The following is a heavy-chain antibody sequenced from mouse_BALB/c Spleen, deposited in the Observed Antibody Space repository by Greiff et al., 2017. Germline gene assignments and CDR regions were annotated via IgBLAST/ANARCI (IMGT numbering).Heavy chain of an antibody. J-gene: IGHJ4*01. V-gene: IGHV5-9-4*01. CDR1: GFTFSSYA. CDR3: ARGTTAKAMDY. CDR2: ISSGGSYT. D-gene: IGHD1-2*01. Sequence: EVQLQESGGGLVKPGGSLKLSCAASGFTFSSYAMSWVRQSPEKRLEWVAEISSGGSYTYYPDTVTGRFTISRDNAKNTLYLEMSSLRSEDTAMYYCARGTTAKAMDYWGQGTSVTVSS.